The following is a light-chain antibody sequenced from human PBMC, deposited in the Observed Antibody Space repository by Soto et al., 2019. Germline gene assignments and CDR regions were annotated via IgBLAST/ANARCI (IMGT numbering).Light chain of an antibody. CDR1: QSISSW. V-gene: IGKV1-5*01. Sequence: QHILSPSSVSWSVVDGVPLXSWASQSISSWLAWYQQKPGKTPKLLIFDASSLESGVPSRFSGSGSGTEFTLTISSLQPDDFATYYCQQYNSYSRTFGQGTRLEIK. CDR2: DAS. CDR3: QQYNSYSRT. J-gene: IGKJ5*01.